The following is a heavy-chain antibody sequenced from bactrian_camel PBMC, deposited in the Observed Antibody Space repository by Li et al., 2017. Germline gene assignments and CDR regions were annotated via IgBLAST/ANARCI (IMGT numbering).Heavy chain of an antibody. Sequence: VQLVESGGGSVQAGESLRLACTASDYVNCMGWFRQAPGKAREGVATIFNPGGRTYYADSVKGRFTISRDNAQNTVYLQMNSLKPDDTAVYYCVRDSRGGSYNYWGQGTQVTVS. V-gene: IGHV3S40*01. J-gene: IGHJ4*01. CDR1: DYVNC. CDR2: IFNPGGRT. D-gene: IGHD2*01. CDR3: VRDSRGGSYNY.